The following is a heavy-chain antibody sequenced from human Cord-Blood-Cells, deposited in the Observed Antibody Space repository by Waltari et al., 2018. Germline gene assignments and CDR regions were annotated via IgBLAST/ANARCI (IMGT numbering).Heavy chain of an antibody. Sequence: EVQLVESGGGLVQPGGSLQLSCAAAGFTFRGSAMHWVRQASGKGLEWVGRIRSKANSYATAYAASVKGRFTISRDDSKNTAYLQMNSLKTEDTAVYYCTRQWRDAFDIWGQGTMVTVSS. CDR3: TRQWRDAFDI. J-gene: IGHJ3*02. CDR2: IRSKANSYAT. D-gene: IGHD5-12*01. CDR1: GFTFRGSA. V-gene: IGHV3-73*02.